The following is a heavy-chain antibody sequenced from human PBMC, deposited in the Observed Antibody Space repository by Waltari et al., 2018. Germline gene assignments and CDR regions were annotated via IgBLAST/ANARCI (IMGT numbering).Heavy chain of an antibody. CDR3: AREDDFWSGSALPYYYGMDV. CDR2: IIPILGIA. D-gene: IGHD3-3*01. CDR1: GGTFSSYA. J-gene: IGHJ6*02. Sequence: QVQLVQSGAEVKKPGSSVKVSCKASGGTFSSYAISWVRQAPGAGLEWMGGIIPILGIANYAQKFQGRVTITADKSTSTAYMELSSLRSEDTAVYYCAREDDFWSGSALPYYYGMDVWGQGTTVTVSS. V-gene: IGHV1-69*10.